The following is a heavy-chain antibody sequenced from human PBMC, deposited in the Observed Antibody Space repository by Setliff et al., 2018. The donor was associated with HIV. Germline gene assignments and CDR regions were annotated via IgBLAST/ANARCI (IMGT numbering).Heavy chain of an antibody. D-gene: IGHD6-19*01. CDR2: INHSGST. Sequence: PSETLSLTCAVYGGSFSGYYWSWIRQPPGKGLEWIGEINHSGSTNYNPSLKSRVTISVDTSKNQFSLKLSSVTAADTAVYYCAKEGGAGGWARLDYWGQGTRVTVSS. V-gene: IGHV4-34*01. J-gene: IGHJ4*02. CDR3: AKEGGAGGWARLDY. CDR1: GGSFSGYY.